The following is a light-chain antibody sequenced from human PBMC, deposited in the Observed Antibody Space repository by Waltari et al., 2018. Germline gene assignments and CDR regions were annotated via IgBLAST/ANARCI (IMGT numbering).Light chain of an antibody. J-gene: IGLJ3*02. V-gene: IGLV8-61*01. CDR3: LVYMGSGIWV. Sequence: QTVVTQEPSLSVSPGGTVTLTCALSSGSFSSTSYVSWYQQSPGQTPRTLVYTTNTRSNGVPDRFSGSILGSEAALTITGAQADDESNYYCLVYMGSGIWVFGGGTKLTV. CDR1: SGSFSSTSY. CDR2: TTN.